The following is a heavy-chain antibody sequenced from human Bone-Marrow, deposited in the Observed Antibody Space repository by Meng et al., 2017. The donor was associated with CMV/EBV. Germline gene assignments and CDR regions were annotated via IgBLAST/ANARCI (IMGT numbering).Heavy chain of an antibody. D-gene: IGHD3-3*01. CDR1: GYTFTSYY. CDR2: ISGEDGRT. Sequence: GESLKISCKASGYTFTSYYMHWVRQAPGQGLEWMGWISGEDGRTSYAQKFHDRVTMTSDTSTSTAYIELRSLRSDDTAVYFCAKDSIFGVVNGMDVWGQGTTVTVSS. CDR3: AKDSIFGVVNGMDV. J-gene: IGHJ6*02. V-gene: IGHV1-18*04.